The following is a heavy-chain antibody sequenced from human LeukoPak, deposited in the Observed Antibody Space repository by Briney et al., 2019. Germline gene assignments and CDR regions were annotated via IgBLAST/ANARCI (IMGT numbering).Heavy chain of an antibody. J-gene: IGHJ6*02. CDR1: GFTFSSYA. CDR3: AREILYRYGMDV. CDR2: ISYDGSNK. D-gene: IGHD2-8*01. Sequence: GRSLRLSCAASGFTFSSYAMHWVRQAPGKGLEWVAVISYDGSNKYYADSVKGRFTISRDNSKNTLYLQMNSLRAEDTAVYYCAREILYRYGMDVWGQGTTVTVSS. V-gene: IGHV3-30-3*01.